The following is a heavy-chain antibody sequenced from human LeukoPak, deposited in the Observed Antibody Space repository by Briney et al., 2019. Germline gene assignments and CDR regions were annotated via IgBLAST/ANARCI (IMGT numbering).Heavy chain of an antibody. D-gene: IGHD1-20*01. CDR1: GGSIRSGDYY. J-gene: IGHJ4*02. CDR2: IYYSGDT. Sequence: SETLSLTCAVSGGSIRSGDYYWSWARQPPGKGLEWIGHIYYSGDTYYNPSLKSRVAISVDTSKNQFSLKLSSVTAADTAVYYCACVTGHYYFDFWGPGTRDSVSS. CDR3: ACVTGHYYFDF. V-gene: IGHV4-30-4*01.